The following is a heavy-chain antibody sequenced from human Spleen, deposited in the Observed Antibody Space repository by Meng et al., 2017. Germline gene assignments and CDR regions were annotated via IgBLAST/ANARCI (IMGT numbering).Heavy chain of an antibody. J-gene: IGHJ5*02. Sequence: ASVKVSCKPSGYNFPDYYIHWVRRAPGQGLEWMGRINPKSGDTHYAQKFQARVTMTGDTSISTAYMELSRLRSDDTAVYYCAREEGVGATPRGYNWFDPWGQGTLVTVSS. V-gene: IGHV1-2*06. CDR3: AREEGVGATPRGYNWFDP. CDR1: GYNFPDYY. D-gene: IGHD1-26*01. CDR2: INPKSGDT.